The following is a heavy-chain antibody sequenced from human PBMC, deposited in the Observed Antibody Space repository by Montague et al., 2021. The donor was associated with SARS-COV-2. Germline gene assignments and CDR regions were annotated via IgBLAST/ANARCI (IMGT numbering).Heavy chain of an antibody. Sequence: SETLSLTCAVSGGSITSENWWSWVRQPQGKGLEWIAEHHQGGATNNNPSLRSRATILLDNSKNQSSLMLTAVTAADTAMYYCASHPVWQQLCTWGQGTLVSVSS. J-gene: IGHJ4*02. CDR2: HHQGGAT. CDR1: GGSITSENW. V-gene: IGHV4-4*02. CDR3: ASHPVWQQLCT. D-gene: IGHD6-13*01.